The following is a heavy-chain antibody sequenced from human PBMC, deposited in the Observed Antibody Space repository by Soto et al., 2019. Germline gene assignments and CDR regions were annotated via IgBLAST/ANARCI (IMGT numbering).Heavy chain of an antibody. J-gene: IGHJ4*01. CDR3: ARRAYYYGSGSSDYFDY. CDR1: GGTFSSYA. D-gene: IGHD3-10*01. CDR2: IIPIFGTA. V-gene: IGHV1-69*13. Sequence: SVKVSCKASGGTFSSYAISWVRQAPGQGLEWMGGIIPIFGTANYAQKFQGRVTITADESTSTAYMELSSLRSEDTAMYYCARRAYYYGSGSSDYFDYWGHGILVTVSS.